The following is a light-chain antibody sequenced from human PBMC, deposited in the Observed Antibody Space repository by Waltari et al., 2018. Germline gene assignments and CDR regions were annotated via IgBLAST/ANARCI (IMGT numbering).Light chain of an antibody. CDR2: DAS. CDR3: QQRSTWPSIT. CDR1: QSVNTN. Sequence: EIVLTQSQATLSLSPGERGTLSCRASQSVNTNLAWYQQKPGQAPRLLIYDASNRATGIPARFSGSGSGTDFTLTISSLEREDFAVYYCQQRSTWPSITFGQGTRLEIK. V-gene: IGKV3-11*01. J-gene: IGKJ5*01.